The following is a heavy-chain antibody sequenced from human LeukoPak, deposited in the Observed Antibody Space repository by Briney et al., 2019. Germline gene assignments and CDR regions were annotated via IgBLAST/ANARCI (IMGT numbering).Heavy chain of an antibody. V-gene: IGHV3-21*01. Sequence: GGSLRLSCAASEFTFSSYAMSWVRQAPGKGLEWVSSISSSSSYIYYADSVKGRFTISRDNAKNSLYLQMNSLRAEDTAVYYCARDFPHYDSSGYYYFRAFDIWGQGTMVTVSS. CDR2: ISSSSSYI. J-gene: IGHJ3*02. CDR3: ARDFPHYDSSGYYYFRAFDI. CDR1: EFTFSSYA. D-gene: IGHD3-22*01.